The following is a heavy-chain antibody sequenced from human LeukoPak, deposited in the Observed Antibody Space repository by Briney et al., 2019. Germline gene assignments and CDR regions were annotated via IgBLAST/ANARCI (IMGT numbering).Heavy chain of an antibody. Sequence: GGSLRLSCAASGFPFSSYEMNWVRQAPGKGLEWVSYISSSDNTIYYADSVKGRFTISRDNAKNSLYLQMNSLRAEDTAVYYCARGRGYCSSTRCYVDYWGQGTLVTVSS. V-gene: IGHV3-48*03. CDR3: ARGRGYCSSTRCYVDY. CDR1: GFPFSSYE. D-gene: IGHD2-2*01. J-gene: IGHJ4*02. CDR2: ISSSDNTI.